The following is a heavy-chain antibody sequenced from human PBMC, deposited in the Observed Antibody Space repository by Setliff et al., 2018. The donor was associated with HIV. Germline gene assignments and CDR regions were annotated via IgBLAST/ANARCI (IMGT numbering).Heavy chain of an antibody. CDR3: ARGPDCSGGSCYLGFDY. J-gene: IGHJ4*02. D-gene: IGHD2-15*01. Sequence: LRLSCAASGFSFSGYGMHWVRQAPGKGLEWLAVIWYDGSNKYYTDSVQGRITISRDNSENMLYLRMNSLRAEDTAVYFCARGPDCSGGSCYLGFDYWGQGTLVTVSS. CDR2: IWYDGSNK. CDR1: GFSFSGYG. V-gene: IGHV3-33*01.